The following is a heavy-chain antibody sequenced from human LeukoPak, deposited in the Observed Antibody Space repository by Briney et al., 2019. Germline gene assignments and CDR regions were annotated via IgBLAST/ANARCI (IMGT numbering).Heavy chain of an antibody. CDR3: AKFGLAGSGRYHDAFDI. CDR1: GFTFSSYG. J-gene: IGHJ3*02. D-gene: IGHD3-10*01. CDR2: ISGSGGST. Sequence: GGSLRLSCAASGFTFSSYGMTWVRQAPGKGLEWVPAISGSGGSTYYADSVKGRSTISRDNSKNTLYLQMNSLRAEDTAVYYCAKFGLAGSGRYHDAFDIWGQGTMVTVSS. V-gene: IGHV3-23*01.